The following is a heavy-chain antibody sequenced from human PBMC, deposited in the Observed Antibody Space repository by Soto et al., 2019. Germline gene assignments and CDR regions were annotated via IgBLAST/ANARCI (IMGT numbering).Heavy chain of an antibody. D-gene: IGHD7-27*01. J-gene: IGHJ4*02. V-gene: IGHV4-30-4*01. CDR3: ARGPSGDKVDS. CDR2: IYDGGRT. Sequence: QVQLQESGPGLVKPSQTLSLTCTVSGGSISAVDYWWSWIRQSPDMGLEWIGHIYDGGRTYNNPSLESRVTMSVDTSKSQLSLTLSSVSAADTPVYYCARGPSGDKVDSWGQGTLVTVSS. CDR1: GGSISAVDYW.